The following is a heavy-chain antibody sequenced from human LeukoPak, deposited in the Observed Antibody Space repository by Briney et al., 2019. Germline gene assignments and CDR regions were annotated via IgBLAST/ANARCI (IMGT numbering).Heavy chain of an antibody. CDR3: ARDLAAAGVYYFDY. CDR2: IKQDGSDK. D-gene: IGHD6-13*01. CDR1: GFTFSSYW. J-gene: IGHJ4*02. Sequence: PGGSLRLSCAASGFTFSSYWMSWVRQAPGKGLEWVANIKQDGSDKYYVDSVKGRFTISRDNAKNSLYLQMNSLRAEDTAVYYCARDLAAAGVYYFDYWGQGTLVTVSS. V-gene: IGHV3-7*01.